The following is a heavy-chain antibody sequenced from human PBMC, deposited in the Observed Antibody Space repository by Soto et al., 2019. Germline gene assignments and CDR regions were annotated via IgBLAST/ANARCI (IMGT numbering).Heavy chain of an antibody. CDR3: VKDGEAASPGWFDT. Sequence: PGGSLRLCCSASGFTFEDFAMHWVRRVPGKGLEWVAGNRWNGEAVGYAASVKGRCTSSRDNAKKLLFLQMNSLRVDDTALYYCVKDGEAASPGWFDTWGQGTQVTVSS. J-gene: IGHJ5*02. CDR2: NRWNGEAV. CDR1: GFTFEDFA. D-gene: IGHD6-6*01. V-gene: IGHV3-9*01.